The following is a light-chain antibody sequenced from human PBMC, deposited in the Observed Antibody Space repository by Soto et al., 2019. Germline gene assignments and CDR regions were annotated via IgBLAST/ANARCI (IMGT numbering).Light chain of an antibody. CDR1: QSVNSN. CDR3: QQYVGSPIT. CDR2: EAS. J-gene: IGKJ5*01. Sequence: ETVMSQSPATLSVSPGERATLSCRASQSVNSNLAWYQQKLGQAPRVLIYEASNRAAGVPGRFSGSGSGTDFTLTITRLEPEDFALYYCQQYVGSPITFGQGTRLEIK. V-gene: IGKV3-11*01.